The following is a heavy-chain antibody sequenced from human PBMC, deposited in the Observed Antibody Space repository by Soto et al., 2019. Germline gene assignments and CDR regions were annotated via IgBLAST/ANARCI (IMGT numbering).Heavy chain of an antibody. CDR3: AKEDTTGFSAYYFDL. CDR1: RFSFSNYA. V-gene: IGHV3-23*01. D-gene: IGHD2-8*02. CDR2: FSASGGTA. J-gene: IGHJ4*02. Sequence: VSLWLFCAACRFSFSNYAKSWVRQAPGKGLEWVSVFSASGGTANYADSVKGRFILSRDNSKNTLSLQMDSLRAEDSATYYCAKEDTTGFSAYYFDLCGQGTPVTVSS.